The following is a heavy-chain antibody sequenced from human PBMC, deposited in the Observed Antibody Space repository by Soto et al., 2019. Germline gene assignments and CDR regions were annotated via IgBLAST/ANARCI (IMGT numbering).Heavy chain of an antibody. CDR3: ARGPYYDSSGYPYYYYGMDV. CDR1: GGSFSGYY. Sequence: TSETLSLTCAVYGGSFSGYYLSWIRQPPGKGLEWIGEINHSGSTNYNSSLKSRVTISGDKSKNQFSLKLSSVTAADTAVYYCARGPYYDSSGYPYYYYGMDVWGQGTTVTVSS. CDR2: INHSGST. V-gene: IGHV4-34*01. D-gene: IGHD3-22*01. J-gene: IGHJ6*02.